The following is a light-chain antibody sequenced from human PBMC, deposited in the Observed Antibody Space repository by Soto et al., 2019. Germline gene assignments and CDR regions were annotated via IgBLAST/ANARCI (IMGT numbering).Light chain of an antibody. CDR3: QQYDSYSWT. CDR1: QSISSW. V-gene: IGKV1-5*01. CDR2: DAS. Sequence: DVLMTQSPSTLSASVGDRVTITCRASQSISSWLAWYQQKPGKAPKLLIYDASSLESGVPSRFSGSRSGTEFTLTISSLQPDDFATYYCQQYDSYSWTFGQGTKVEIK. J-gene: IGKJ1*01.